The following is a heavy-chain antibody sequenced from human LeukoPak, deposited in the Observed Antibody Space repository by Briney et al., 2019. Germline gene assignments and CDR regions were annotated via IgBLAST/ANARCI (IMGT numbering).Heavy chain of an antibody. V-gene: IGHV3-30*18. CDR3: VKEQSSGNYRTADF. CDR2: ITYDGITT. J-gene: IGHJ4*02. CDR1: GFTLSSFG. D-gene: IGHD3-10*01. Sequence: GGSLRLSCAASGFTLSSFGMHWVRQAPGKGLEWVAVITYDGITTYFDDSVKGRFTISRDTSKSMLYLQMNSMRPEDTAVYYCVKEQSSGNYRTADFWGQGTLVTVSS.